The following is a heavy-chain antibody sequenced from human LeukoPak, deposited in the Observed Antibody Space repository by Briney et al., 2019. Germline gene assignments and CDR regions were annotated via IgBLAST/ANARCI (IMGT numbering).Heavy chain of an antibody. Sequence: SETLSLTCTVSGGSISSYYWSWIRQPPGKGLEWIGYIYYSGSTNYNPSLKSRVTISVDTSKNQFSLKLSSVTAADTAVYYCASSITGTTRWFDPWGQGTLVTVSS. J-gene: IGHJ5*02. CDR3: ASSITGTTRWFDP. CDR1: GGSISSYY. D-gene: IGHD1-7*01. CDR2: IYYSGST. V-gene: IGHV4-59*01.